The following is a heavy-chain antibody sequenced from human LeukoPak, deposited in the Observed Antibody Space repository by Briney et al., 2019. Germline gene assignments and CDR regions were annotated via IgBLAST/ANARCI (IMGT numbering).Heavy chain of an antibody. CDR2: ISGSGGST. V-gene: IGHV3-23*01. CDR3: AKDLPHYYESSAMGPFDY. Sequence: GGSLRLSCAASGFTFSSYAMSWVRQAPGKGLEWVSAISGSGGSTYYADSVKGRFTISRDNSKNTLYLQMNSLRAEDTAVYYCAKDLPHYYESSAMGPFDYWGQGTLVTVSS. J-gene: IGHJ4*02. CDR1: GFTFSSYA. D-gene: IGHD3-22*01.